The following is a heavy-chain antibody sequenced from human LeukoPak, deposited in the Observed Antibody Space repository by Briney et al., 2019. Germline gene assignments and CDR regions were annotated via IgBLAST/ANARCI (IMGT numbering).Heavy chain of an antibody. D-gene: IGHD2-15*01. CDR3: ARPYCSAGNCYSNFDS. J-gene: IGHJ4*02. CDR2: IYHSGNT. V-gene: IGHV4-38-2*01. CDR1: GYSISSGYY. Sequence: NPSETLSLTCAVSGYSISSGYYWGWIRQPPGKGLEWIANIYHSGNTYYNPSLKSRVTISIDTSKKQFSLKLSSVTAADTAVYYCARPYCSAGNCYSNFDSWGQGTLVTVSS.